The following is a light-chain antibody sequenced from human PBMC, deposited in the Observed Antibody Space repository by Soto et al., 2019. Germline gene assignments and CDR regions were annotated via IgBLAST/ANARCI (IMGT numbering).Light chain of an antibody. CDR2: GAS. CDR1: QSVSSN. J-gene: IGKJ1*01. CDR3: QQYDKWPRT. Sequence: EIVMTQSPATLSVSPGERATLSSRASQSVSSNLVWYQQKPGQAPRLLIYGASTRATGIPARFSGSGSGTEFTLSITSLQSEDFAVYYCQQYDKWPRTFGQGTKVEI. V-gene: IGKV3-15*01.